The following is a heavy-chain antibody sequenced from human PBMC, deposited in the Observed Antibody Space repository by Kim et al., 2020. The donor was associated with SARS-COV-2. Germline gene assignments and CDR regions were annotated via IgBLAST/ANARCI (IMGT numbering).Heavy chain of an antibody. CDR2: ISSSGSYT. J-gene: IGHJ4*02. V-gene: IGHV3-11*05. CDR1: GIDFSYYY. D-gene: IGHD6-13*01. CDR3: VRVAVGASSWYYFDS. Sequence: GGSLRLSCAASGIDFSYYYMSWIRQAPGKGMEWISYISSSGSYTKYADSLKGRFTISRENAENSLYLEMNSLRPEDTAVYYCVRVAVGASSWYYFDSWGQGTLVTVSS.